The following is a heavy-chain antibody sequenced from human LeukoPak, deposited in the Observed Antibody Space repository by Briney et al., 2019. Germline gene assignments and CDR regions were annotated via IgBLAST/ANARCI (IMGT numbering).Heavy chain of an antibody. Sequence: PGGSLRLSCAASGFSFSTYTMIWVRQAPGKGLEWASSIDGTSVYINYVDSVKGRFTISRDNTRNSLFLQMSSLRAEDTALYDYGDVRSNWFDSWGQGTLVTVSS. CDR3: GDVRSNWFDS. D-gene: IGHD4-17*01. CDR2: IDGTSVYI. J-gene: IGHJ5*01. CDR1: GFSFSTYT. V-gene: IGHV3-21*01.